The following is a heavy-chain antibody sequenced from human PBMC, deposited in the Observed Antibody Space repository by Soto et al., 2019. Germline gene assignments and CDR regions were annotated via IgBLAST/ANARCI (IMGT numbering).Heavy chain of an antibody. Sequence: PGGSLRLSCAASGFTFSNAWMNWVRQAPGKGLEWVGRIKSKTDGGTTDYAAPVKGRFTISRDDSKNTLYLQMNSLKTEDTAVYYCTTDPRTYYDILTGYGAFDIWGQGTMVTVSS. CDR2: IKSKTDGGTT. J-gene: IGHJ3*02. CDR3: TTDPRTYYDILTGYGAFDI. CDR1: GFTFSNAW. V-gene: IGHV3-15*07. D-gene: IGHD3-9*01.